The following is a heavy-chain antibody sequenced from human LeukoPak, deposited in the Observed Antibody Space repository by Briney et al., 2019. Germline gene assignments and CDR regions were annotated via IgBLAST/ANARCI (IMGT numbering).Heavy chain of an antibody. CDR2: INAGNGNT. D-gene: IGHD2-15*01. J-gene: IGHJ6*02. V-gene: IGHV1-3*01. CDR3: ARGEGVVVVAVYYYGMDV. CDR1: GYTFTSYA. Sequence: ASVLVSCKASGYTFTSYAMHWVRQAPGQRLEWMGWINAGNGNTKYSQKFQGRVTITRDTSASTAYMELSSLRSEDTAVYYCARGEGVVVVAVYYYGMDVWGQGTTVTVSS.